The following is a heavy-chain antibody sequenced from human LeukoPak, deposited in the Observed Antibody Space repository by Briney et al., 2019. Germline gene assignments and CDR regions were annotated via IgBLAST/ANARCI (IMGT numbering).Heavy chain of an antibody. D-gene: IGHD3-16*01. J-gene: IGHJ3*02. CDR2: INPNSGGT. Sequence: ASVKVSCKASGYTFTGYYMHWVRQAPGQGLEWMGRINPNSGGTNYAQKFQGRVTMTRDTSISTAYMELSSLRSEDTAAYYCARTYYDYVWRPPGAFDIWGQGTMVTVSS. V-gene: IGHV1-2*06. CDR3: ARTYYDYVWRPPGAFDI. CDR1: GYTFTGYY.